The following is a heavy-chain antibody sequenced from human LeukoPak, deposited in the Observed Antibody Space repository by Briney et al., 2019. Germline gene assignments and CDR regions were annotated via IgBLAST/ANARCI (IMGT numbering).Heavy chain of an antibody. D-gene: IGHD6-19*01. CDR1: GGSIGTYY. J-gene: IGHJ4*02. Sequence: SETLSLTCSVSGGSIGTYYWSWIRQPAGKGLEWIGRIYTSGNTNYNPSLKSRLTMSIDTAANHFSLRLTSVTAADTAVYFCARGSSSSGWEGFDYWGQGALVTVSS. CDR3: ARGSSSSGWEGFDY. CDR2: IYTSGNT. V-gene: IGHV4-4*07.